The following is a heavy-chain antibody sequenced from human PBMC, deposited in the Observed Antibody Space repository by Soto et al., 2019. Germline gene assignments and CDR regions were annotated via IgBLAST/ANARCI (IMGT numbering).Heavy chain of an antibody. CDR2: IIPVLGAP. V-gene: IGHV1-69*01. Sequence: QVHLVQSSAEVKKPGSSVKVSCKASGATFTSTAFSWVRQAPRQGLEWMGGIIPVLGAPNYAQKFQARVTITADASTTTVHMELSSLRSDDTAVYYCASSAGLDHLLNYYGLNVWGQGTTVTVSS. D-gene: IGHD6-13*01. CDR3: ASSAGLDHLLNYYGLNV. J-gene: IGHJ6*02. CDR1: GATFTSTA.